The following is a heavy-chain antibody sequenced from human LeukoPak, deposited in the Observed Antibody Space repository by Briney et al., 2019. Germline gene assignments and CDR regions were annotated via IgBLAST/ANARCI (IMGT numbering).Heavy chain of an antibody. V-gene: IGHV1-46*01. CDR2: INPSGGST. D-gene: IGHD3-22*01. CDR3: ARAGSGYYEEYYFDY. CDR1: EYTFTSYY. J-gene: IGHJ4*02. Sequence: ASVKVSCKASEYTFTSYYMHWVRQAPGQGLEWMGIINPSGGSTSYAQKFQGRVTMTRDTSTSTVYMELSSLRSEDTAVYYCARAGSGYYEEYYFDYWGQGTLVTVSS.